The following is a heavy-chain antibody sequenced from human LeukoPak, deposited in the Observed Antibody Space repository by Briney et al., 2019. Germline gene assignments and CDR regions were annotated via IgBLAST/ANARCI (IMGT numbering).Heavy chain of an antibody. CDR1: GFTFSSYP. CDR3: AKDRTTM. V-gene: IGHV3-23*01. D-gene: IGHD4/OR15-4a*01. J-gene: IGHJ4*02. CDR2: IAISGDTT. Sequence: GGSLRLSCATSGFTFSSYPLSWVRQSPGKGLEWVSAIAISGDTTYYADSVKGRFTISRDNSKSTLYLQMNSLRAEDTAIYYYAKDRTTMWGQGTLVTVSS.